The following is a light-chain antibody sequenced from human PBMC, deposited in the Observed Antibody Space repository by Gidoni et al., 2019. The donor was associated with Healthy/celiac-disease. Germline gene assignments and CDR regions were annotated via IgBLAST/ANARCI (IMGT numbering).Light chain of an antibody. J-gene: IGKJ1*01. CDR2: GAS. CDR3: QQYGSSSGA. V-gene: IGKV3-20*01. CDR1: QAVSNSY. Sequence: ESVLTQSPGTLSLSPGERATLSCRASQAVSNSYLAWYVQKPGQAPSLLIYGASNRATGTPDWFSGSGSGTDFTLTISRLEPEDFATYYCQQYGSSSGAFGQGTKVEIK.